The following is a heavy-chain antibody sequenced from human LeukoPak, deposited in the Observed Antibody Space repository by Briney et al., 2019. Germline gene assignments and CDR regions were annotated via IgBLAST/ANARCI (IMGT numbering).Heavy chain of an antibody. Sequence: SETLSLTCTVSGGSFSNNYNWDWIRQPPGKGLEWIGSLYYNGNTYYNPSLKSRLTISVDTSKSHFSLQLRSVTAEDTAVYFFTRSSDFGGYYFYYYMDVWGKGTTVSVSS. D-gene: IGHD4-23*01. CDR2: LYYNGNT. CDR1: GGSFSNNYN. V-gene: IGHV4-39*02. J-gene: IGHJ6*03. CDR3: TRSSDFGGYYFYYYMDV.